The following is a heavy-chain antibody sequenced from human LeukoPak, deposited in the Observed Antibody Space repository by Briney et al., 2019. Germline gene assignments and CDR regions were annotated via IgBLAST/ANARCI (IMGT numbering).Heavy chain of an antibody. CDR1: GYSFNSYW. J-gene: IGHJ5*02. Sequence: PGESLKTSCKGSGYSFNSYWIAWVRQMPGKGLEWMGIIFPGDSDTRYRPSFQGQVTISADKSISTAHLQWSSLKAPDTAMYYCARLGSGYDTWGQGTLVTVSS. CDR3: ARLGSGYDT. CDR2: IFPGDSDT. D-gene: IGHD5-12*01. V-gene: IGHV5-51*01.